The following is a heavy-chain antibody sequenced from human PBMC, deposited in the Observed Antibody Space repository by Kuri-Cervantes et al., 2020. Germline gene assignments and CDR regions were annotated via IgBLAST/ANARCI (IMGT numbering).Heavy chain of an antibody. Sequence: SETLSLTCSVSGGSMSPYYWSWIRQPAGNGLEWIGHIDSTGITHYNPSLKSRVTISVDRSKNQFSLRLTSVTAADTAVYYCAREREQQLPFDYWGQGTLGT. CDR2: IDSTGIT. J-gene: IGHJ4*02. V-gene: IGHV4-4*07. CDR1: GGSMSPYY. D-gene: IGHD6-13*01. CDR3: AREREQQLPFDY.